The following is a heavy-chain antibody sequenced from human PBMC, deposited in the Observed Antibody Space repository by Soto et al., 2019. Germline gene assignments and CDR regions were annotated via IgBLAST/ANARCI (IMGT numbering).Heavy chain of an antibody. CDR1: GGSISSYY. D-gene: IGHD6-13*01. Sequence: DTLSLTCTVSGGSISSYYWSWIRQPAGKGLEWIGRIYTSGSTNYNPSLKSRATMSVDTSKNQFSLKLSSVTAADTAVYYCARGVRGSSSSKINWFDPWGQGTLVSVSA. V-gene: IGHV4-4*07. CDR2: IYTSGST. CDR3: ARGVRGSSSSKINWFDP. J-gene: IGHJ5*02.